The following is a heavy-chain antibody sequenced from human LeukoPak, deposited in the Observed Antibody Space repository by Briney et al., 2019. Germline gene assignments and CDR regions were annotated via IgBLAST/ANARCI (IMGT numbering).Heavy chain of an antibody. CDR1: GFTFSSYE. CDR3: ARERRTTYGPYYYYYMDV. CDR2: ISSTSSYI. V-gene: IGHV3-21*01. Sequence: EAGGSLRLSCAASGFTFSSYEMNWVRQAPGKGLEWVSSISSTSSYIYYADSVKGRFTISRDNAKNSLYLQMNSLRAEDTAMYYCARERRTTYGPYYYYYMDVWGKGTTVTVSS. J-gene: IGHJ6*03. D-gene: IGHD4-11*01.